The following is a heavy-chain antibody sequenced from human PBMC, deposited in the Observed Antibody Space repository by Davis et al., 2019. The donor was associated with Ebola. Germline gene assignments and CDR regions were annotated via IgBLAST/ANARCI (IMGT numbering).Heavy chain of an antibody. D-gene: IGHD4-17*01. J-gene: IGHJ4*02. CDR2: IYHSGRT. V-gene: IGHV4-4*02. Sequence: MPSETLSLTCAVSAGSISRSNLWSSVRQPPGKGLEWIGEIYHSGRTNYNPSLKSRVTISVDKSKNQFSLKLSSVTAADTAVYYCARGDYEGYFDYWGQGTLVTVSS. CDR1: AGSISRSNL. CDR3: ARGDYEGYFDY.